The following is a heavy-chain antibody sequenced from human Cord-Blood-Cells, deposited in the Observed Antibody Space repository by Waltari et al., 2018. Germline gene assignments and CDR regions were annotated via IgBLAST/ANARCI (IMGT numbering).Heavy chain of an antibody. CDR3: ARDGLRYNYYYYGMDV. J-gene: IGHJ6*02. D-gene: IGHD3-9*01. V-gene: IGHV4-34*01. CDR2: INQSGSN. CDR1: GGSFSGYY. Sequence: QVQLQQWGAGLLKPSETLSLTCAVYGGSFSGYYWSWIRQPPGKGLEWFGEINQSGSNNYNPSLKSRVTISVDTSKNQFSLKLSSVTAADTAVDYCARDGLRYNYYYYGMDVWGQGTTVTVSS.